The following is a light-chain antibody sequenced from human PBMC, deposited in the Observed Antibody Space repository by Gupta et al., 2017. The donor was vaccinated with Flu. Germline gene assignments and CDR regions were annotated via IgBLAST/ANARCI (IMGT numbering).Light chain of an antibody. Sequence: DIVMTQSPDSLAVSLGERATINCKSSQSVLYSSNNKNYLAWYQQKPGQPPELLIYWASTRESGVPDRFSGGGSGTDFTLTISSLQAEDVAVYYCQQYYNIPWTFGQGTKVEIK. V-gene: IGKV4-1*01. CDR1: QSVLYSSNNKNY. J-gene: IGKJ1*01. CDR2: WAS. CDR3: QQYYNIPWT.